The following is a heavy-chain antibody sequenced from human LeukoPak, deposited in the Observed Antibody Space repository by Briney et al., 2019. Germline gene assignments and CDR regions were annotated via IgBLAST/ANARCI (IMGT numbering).Heavy chain of an antibody. V-gene: IGHV3-21*01. D-gene: IGHD3-10*01. CDR1: GFTFSSYS. CDR3: ARDRGSGSYYPYYFDY. CDR2: ISSSSSYI. Sequence: PGGSLRLSCAASGFTFSSYSMNWVRQAPGKGLEWVSSISSSSSYIYYADSVKGRFTIYRDNAKNSLYLQMNSLRAEDTAVYYCARDRGSGSYYPYYFDYWGQGTLVTVSS. J-gene: IGHJ4*02.